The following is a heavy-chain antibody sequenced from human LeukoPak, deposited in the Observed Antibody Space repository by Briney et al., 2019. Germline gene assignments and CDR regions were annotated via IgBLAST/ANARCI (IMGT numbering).Heavy chain of an antibody. CDR1: GGSFSGCY. CDR3: ARERRRFHYYDSSGYYYDY. J-gene: IGHJ4*02. Sequence: SETLSLTCAVYGGSFSGCYWSWIRQPPGKGLEWIGEINHSGSTNYNPSLKSRVTISVDTSKNQFSLKLSSVTAADTAVYYCARERRRFHYYDSSGYYYDYWGQGTLVTVSS. D-gene: IGHD3-22*01. V-gene: IGHV4-34*01. CDR2: INHSGST.